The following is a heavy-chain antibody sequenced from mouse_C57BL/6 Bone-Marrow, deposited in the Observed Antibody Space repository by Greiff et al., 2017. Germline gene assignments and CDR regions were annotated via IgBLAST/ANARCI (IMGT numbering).Heavy chain of an antibody. V-gene: IGHV5-6*01. Sequence: VQGVESGGDLVKPGGSLKLSCAASGFTFSSYGMSWVRQTPDKRLEWVATISSGGSYTYYPDSVKGRFTISRDNAKNTLYLQMSSLKSEDTAMYYCARHNLYYAMDYWGQGTSVTVSS. CDR3: ARHNLYYAMDY. CDR1: GFTFSSYG. CDR2: ISSGGSYT. J-gene: IGHJ4*01.